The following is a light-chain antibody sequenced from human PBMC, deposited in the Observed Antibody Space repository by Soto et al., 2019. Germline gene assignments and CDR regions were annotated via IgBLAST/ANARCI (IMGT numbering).Light chain of an antibody. Sequence: DIQMTQSPATLPASLGDRVTITCRASQSISSWLAWYQQKPGKAPKLLIYDASSLESGVPSRFRGSGSGTEFTLTISSLQPDDFEPYYCQQYNSYSWTFGQGTKVDIK. V-gene: IGKV1-5*01. CDR1: QSISSW. J-gene: IGKJ1*01. CDR2: DAS. CDR3: QQYNSYSWT.